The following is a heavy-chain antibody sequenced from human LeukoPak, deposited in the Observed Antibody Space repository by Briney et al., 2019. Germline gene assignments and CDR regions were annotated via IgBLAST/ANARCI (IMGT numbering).Heavy chain of an antibody. V-gene: IGHV5-10-1*01. CDR2: IDPTDSYT. D-gene: IGHD3-10*01. J-gene: IGHJ5*02. CDR3: VRRLYFASGSYFGYNWFDP. Sequence: GESLKISCKGSGYSFTSYWISWVRQMPGKGLEWMGRIDPTDSYTNYSPSFQGHVTISADKSISTAYLQWSSLKASDTAMYYCVRRLYFASGSYFGYNWFDPWGQGTLVTVSS. CDR1: GYSFTSYW.